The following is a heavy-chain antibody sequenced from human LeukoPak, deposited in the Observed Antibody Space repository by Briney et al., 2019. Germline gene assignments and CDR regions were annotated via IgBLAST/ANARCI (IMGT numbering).Heavy chain of an antibody. D-gene: IGHD2-21*01. CDR2: INHSGST. V-gene: IGHV4-34*01. Sequence: SETLSLTCAVYGGSFSGYYWSWIREPPGKGLEWIGEINHSGSTNYSPSLKSRVNISVDTSKNQFSLKLSSVTAADTAMYYCARLWVGIGSDYWGQGTLVTVSS. CDR1: GGSFSGYY. CDR3: ARLWVGIGSDY. J-gene: IGHJ4*02.